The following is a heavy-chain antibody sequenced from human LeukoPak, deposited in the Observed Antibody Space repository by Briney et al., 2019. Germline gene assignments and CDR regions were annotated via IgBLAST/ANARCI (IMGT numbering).Heavy chain of an antibody. D-gene: IGHD3-16*01. V-gene: IGHV4-59*01. CDR2: IYDSGKT. Sequence: SETLSLTCTVSGDSISSYYWSWIRQPPGKGLEWIGYIYDSGKTNYNASLISRVTISVDTSKNQFSLKLTSVTPADTAVYYCARGGGTLNYWGQGTLVTVSS. CDR1: GDSISSYY. J-gene: IGHJ4*02. CDR3: ARGGGTLNY.